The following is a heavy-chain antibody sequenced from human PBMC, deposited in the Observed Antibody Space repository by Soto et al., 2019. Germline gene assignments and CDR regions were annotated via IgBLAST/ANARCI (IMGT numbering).Heavy chain of an antibody. CDR3: AADPYPITSIVAATRTGY. D-gene: IGHD1-26*01. J-gene: IGHJ4*02. V-gene: IGHV1-58*01. Sequence: SVKVSCKASGFTFTSSAVRWVRQARGQRLEWIGWIVVGSGNTNYAQKFQERVTITRDMSTSTAYMELSSLRSEDTAVYYCAADPYPITSIVAATRTGYWGQGTLVTVSS. CDR2: IVVGSGNT. CDR1: GFTFTSSA.